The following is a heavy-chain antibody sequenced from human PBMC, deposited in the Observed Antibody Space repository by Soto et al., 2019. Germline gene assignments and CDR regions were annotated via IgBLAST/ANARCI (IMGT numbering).Heavy chain of an antibody. CDR1: GFIFSNNG. V-gene: IGHV3-30*03. CDR2: MSYDGSEK. Sequence: QVQLVESGGGVVQPGRSLRLSCVGSGFIFSNNGMHWVRQAPGKGLEWVAFMSYDGSEKFYGDSVKGRFTISRDNSERTLYLHMSSLRGDDTAVYYCAIVRVKDSSIDHWGQGTQVTVSS. CDR3: AIVRVKDSSIDH. J-gene: IGHJ4*02. D-gene: IGHD3-10*02.